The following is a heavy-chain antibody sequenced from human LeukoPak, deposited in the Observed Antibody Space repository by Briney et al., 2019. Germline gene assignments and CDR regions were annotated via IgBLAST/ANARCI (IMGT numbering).Heavy chain of an antibody. CDR2: IKSEGEGATT. D-gene: IGHD3-3*02. Sequence: GVSLRLSCVSSGFTIGTAWMSWVRQAPGKGLEWLGHIKSEGEGATTDYAAPAKGRFAISRDDSKNMIYLQMGSLKIDDTAIYYCIAHFPYFYGFDVWGKGTTVTVSS. V-gene: IGHV3-15*01. J-gene: IGHJ6*04. CDR3: IAHFPYFYGFDV. CDR1: GFTIGTAW.